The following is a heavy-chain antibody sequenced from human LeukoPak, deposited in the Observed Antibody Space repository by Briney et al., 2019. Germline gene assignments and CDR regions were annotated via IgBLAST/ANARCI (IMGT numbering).Heavy chain of an antibody. D-gene: IGHD6-13*01. Sequence: PSETLSLTCTVSGGSISSSSYYWGWIRQPPGKGLEWIGSIYYSGSTYYNPSLKSRVTISVDTSKNQFSLKLSSVTAADTAVYYCASPSSSWRGYFDYWGQGTLVTVSS. V-gene: IGHV4-39*01. CDR3: ASPSSSWRGYFDY. CDR1: GGSISSSSYY. J-gene: IGHJ4*02. CDR2: IYYSGST.